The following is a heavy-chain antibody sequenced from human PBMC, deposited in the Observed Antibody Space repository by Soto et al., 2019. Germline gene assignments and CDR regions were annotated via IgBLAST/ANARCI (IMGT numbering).Heavy chain of an antibody. J-gene: IGHJ4*02. D-gene: IGHD3-10*01. Sequence: GGSLRLSCTASGFTFSTYSMNWVRQAPGKGLEWVSSTSSSGNYIYYADSVMGRFTISRDNAKNSLYLQMSSLRVEDTAVYFCASIPGGPPLRYSENWGQGALVTVSS. CDR1: GFTFSTYS. CDR3: ASIPGGPPLRYSEN. V-gene: IGHV3-21*01. CDR2: TSSSGNYI.